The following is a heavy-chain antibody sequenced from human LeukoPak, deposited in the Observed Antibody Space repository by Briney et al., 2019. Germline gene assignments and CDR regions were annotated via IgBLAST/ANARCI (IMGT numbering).Heavy chain of an antibody. J-gene: IGHJ4*02. D-gene: IGHD1-1*01. CDR2: LKEDGSQK. CDR3: TRMYRNGFDY. Sequence: GGSLSLSCAASGFTFSSYWMSWVRQAPGRGLEWVASLKEDGSQKYYVDSVKGRFTISRDNAKNSLYLQMNNLRAEDTAVYYCTRMYRNGFDYWGQGTLVTVSS. CDR1: GFTFSSYW. V-gene: IGHV3-7*02.